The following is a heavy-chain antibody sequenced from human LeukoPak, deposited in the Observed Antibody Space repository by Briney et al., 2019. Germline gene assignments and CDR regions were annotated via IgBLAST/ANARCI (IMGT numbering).Heavy chain of an antibody. D-gene: IGHD1-26*01. J-gene: IGHJ6*02. Sequence: SVKVSCKASGGTFSSYAISWVRQAPGQGLEWMGRIIPILGIANYAQKFQGRVTITADKSTSTAYMELSSLRSEDTAVYYCARGNPVGATTYYYGMDVWGQGTTVTVSS. CDR2: IIPILGIA. CDR1: GGTFSSYA. V-gene: IGHV1-69*04. CDR3: ARGNPVGATTYYYGMDV.